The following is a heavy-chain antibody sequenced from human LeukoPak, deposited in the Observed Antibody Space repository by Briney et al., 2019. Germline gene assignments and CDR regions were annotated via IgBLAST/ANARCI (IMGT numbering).Heavy chain of an antibody. J-gene: IGHJ4*02. CDR1: GFTFSTFA. CDR3: AKTASVRGVTPVDY. CDR2: IFPSGGEI. V-gene: IGHV3-23*01. D-gene: IGHD3-10*01. Sequence: PGGSLRLSCAASGFTFSTFAMVWVRQPPGKGLEWVSSIFPSGGEIHYADSVKGRFTISRDNSKNTLYLQMNSLRAEDTAVYYCAKTASVRGVTPVDYWGQGTLVTVSS.